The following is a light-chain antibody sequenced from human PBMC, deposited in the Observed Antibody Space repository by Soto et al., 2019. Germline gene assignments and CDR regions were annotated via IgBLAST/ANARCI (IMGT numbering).Light chain of an antibody. CDR3: SSYTSSSTSV. J-gene: IGLJ1*01. CDR1: SSDVGGYNY. V-gene: IGLV2-14*01. Sequence: QSALTQPASVSGSPGQSITISCTGTSSDVGGYNYVSWYQQHPGKAPKLMISEVSNRPSGVSNRFSGSKSGNTASLTISGLQAADEADYYCSSYTSSSTSVFGTGTKLTVL. CDR2: EVS.